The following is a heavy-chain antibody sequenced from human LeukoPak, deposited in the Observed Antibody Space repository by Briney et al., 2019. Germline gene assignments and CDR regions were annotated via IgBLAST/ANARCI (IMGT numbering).Heavy chain of an antibody. CDR3: ARGFTIFGVVIIGEAFDI. CDR2: IYTSGST. J-gene: IGHJ3*02. CDR1: GGSISSYY. D-gene: IGHD3-3*01. Sequence: SETLSLTCTVSGGSISSYYWSWIRQPAGKGLEWIGRIYTSGSTNYNPSLKSRVTMSVDTFKNQFSLKLSSVTAADTAVYYCARGFTIFGVVIIGEAFDIWGQGTMVTVSS. V-gene: IGHV4-4*07.